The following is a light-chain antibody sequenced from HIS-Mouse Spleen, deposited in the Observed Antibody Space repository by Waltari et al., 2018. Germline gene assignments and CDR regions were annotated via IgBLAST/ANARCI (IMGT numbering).Light chain of an antibody. V-gene: IGKV1D-8*02. CDR1: QGVSSY. Sequence: IWMNQSPSLLSAPTGDRVTISCRLSQGVSSYLAWYQHNPGKAPALLIDAACTLQSVGPSQFSGSGSGTDFTLTISCLQSEDFAPYYCHQYYSFPRTFGQRTKVEIK. J-gene: IGKJ1*01. CDR2: AAC. CDR3: HQYYSFPRT.